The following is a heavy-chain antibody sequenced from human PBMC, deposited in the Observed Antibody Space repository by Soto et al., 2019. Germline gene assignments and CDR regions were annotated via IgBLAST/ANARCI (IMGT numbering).Heavy chain of an antibody. CDR1: GFTFSSRS. J-gene: IGHJ4*02. CDR3: ATDLGNRDGRDY. Sequence: PGGSLRLSCAASGFTFSSRSMNWVRQAPGEGLEWVSSISTNSKYIYYADSVKGRFTISRDNAENSLYLQMNSLRAEDTAVYYCATDLGNRDGRDYWGRGPLVTVSS. CDR2: ISTNSKYI. V-gene: IGHV3-21*01.